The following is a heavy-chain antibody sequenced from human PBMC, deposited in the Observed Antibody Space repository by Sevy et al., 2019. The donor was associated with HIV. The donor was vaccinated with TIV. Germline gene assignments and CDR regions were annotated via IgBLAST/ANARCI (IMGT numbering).Heavy chain of an antibody. J-gene: IGHJ3*02. D-gene: IGHD3-22*01. Sequence: ASVKVSCKASGYTFTDYFMHWVRQAPGQGLEWMGWINPNSGGTNYAQRFRGRVTMTRDTSFSTAYMELSRLRSDDTAVYYCASLSGYYYDSSRYYNTDAFDIWGQGTMVTVSS. CDR3: ASLSGYYYDSSRYYNTDAFDI. CDR2: INPNSGGT. V-gene: IGHV1-2*02. CDR1: GYTFTDYF.